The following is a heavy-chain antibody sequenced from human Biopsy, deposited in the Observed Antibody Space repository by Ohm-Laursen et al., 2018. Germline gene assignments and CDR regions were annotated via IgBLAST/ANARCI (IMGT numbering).Heavy chain of an antibody. CDR1: GGDINNYY. D-gene: IGHD3-10*01. Sequence: SETLSLTCNVSGGDINNYYWSWIRQPAGKGLEWIGRIYPGGSTNYNPSLKSRVTMSVDTSKKQLSLRLRSVTAADTAIYYCAHGSGSYYKWDFWGRGILVTVSS. V-gene: IGHV4-4*07. J-gene: IGHJ4*02. CDR2: IYPGGST. CDR3: AHGSGSYYKWDF.